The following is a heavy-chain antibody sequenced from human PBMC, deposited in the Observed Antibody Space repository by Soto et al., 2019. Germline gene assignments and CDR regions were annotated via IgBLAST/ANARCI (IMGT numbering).Heavy chain of an antibody. CDR3: AKGTYSNYVTPPFFEL. CDR1: GFTFSSYG. J-gene: IGHJ2*01. D-gene: IGHD4-4*01. Sequence: QVQLVESGGGVVQPGRSLRLSCAASGFTFSSYGMHWVRQAPGKGLEWVGVISYDGSNEYFADSVKGRFTISRDNSKNTLYLQMNSLRAEDTAVYYCAKGTYSNYVTPPFFELWGRGTLVTVSS. V-gene: IGHV3-30*18. CDR2: ISYDGSNE.